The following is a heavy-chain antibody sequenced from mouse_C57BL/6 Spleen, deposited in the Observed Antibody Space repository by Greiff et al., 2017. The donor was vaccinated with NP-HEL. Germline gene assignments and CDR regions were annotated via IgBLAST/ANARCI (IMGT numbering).Heavy chain of an antibody. CDR1: GFSLTSYG. CDR3: ARHDDYVDLYAMDY. Sequence: QVQLKESGPGLVAPSQSLSITCTVSGFSLTSYGVHWVRQPPGKGLEWLVVIWSDGSTTYNSAIKSRLSISKDNSKSQVFLKMNSLQTDDTAMYYCARHDDYVDLYAMDYLGQGTSVTVSS. CDR2: IWSDGST. V-gene: IGHV2-6-1*01. D-gene: IGHD2-4*01. J-gene: IGHJ4*01.